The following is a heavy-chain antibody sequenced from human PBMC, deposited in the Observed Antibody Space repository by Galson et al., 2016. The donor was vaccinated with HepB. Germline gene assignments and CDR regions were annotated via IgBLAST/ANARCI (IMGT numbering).Heavy chain of an antibody. CDR1: GFTFSGYP. D-gene: IGHD5-18*01. J-gene: IGHJ4*02. CDR3: ARENRGYSYAWYGDYEPGYYFDY. CDR2: ISYDGRNK. Sequence: SLRLSCAASGFTFSGYPLHWVCQAPGKGLEWVAAISYDGRNKYYADSVKGRFTISRDNSKNTLYLQMNSLRAEDTAVYYCARENRGYSYAWYGDYEPGYYFDYWGQGTLVTVSS. V-gene: IGHV3-30-3*01.